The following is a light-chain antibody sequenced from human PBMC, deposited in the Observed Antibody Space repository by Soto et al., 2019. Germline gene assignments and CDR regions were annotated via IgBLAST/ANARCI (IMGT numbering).Light chain of an antibody. CDR2: EVS. J-gene: IGLJ1*01. CDR1: SSDVGSYNF. CDR3: SSYTTTTTPYV. Sequence: QSVLTQPASVSGSPGQSITISCTGTSSDVGSYNFVSWYQQHPGKAPKLMIYEVSHRPSEVSNRFSGSKSGNTASLTISGIQAEEDADYYCSSYTTTTTPYVFGTGTKVTVL. V-gene: IGLV2-14*01.